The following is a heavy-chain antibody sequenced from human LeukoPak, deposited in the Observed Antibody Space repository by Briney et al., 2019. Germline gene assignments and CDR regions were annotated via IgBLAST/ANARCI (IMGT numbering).Heavy chain of an antibody. CDR1: GFTFSSYA. CDR2: ISYDGSNK. Sequence: PGGSLRLSCAASGFTFSSYAMHWVRQAPGKGLEWVAVISYDGSNKYYADSVKGRFTISRDNSKNTLYLQMNSLRAEDTAVYYCATSGPAYSSSWYSDYWGQGTLVTVSS. CDR3: ATSGPAYSSSWYSDY. D-gene: IGHD6-13*01. V-gene: IGHV3-30*04. J-gene: IGHJ4*02.